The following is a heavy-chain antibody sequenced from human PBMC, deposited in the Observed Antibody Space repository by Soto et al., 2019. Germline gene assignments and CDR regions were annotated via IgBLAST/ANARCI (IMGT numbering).Heavy chain of an antibody. CDR2: FDPEDGET. CDR3: TTEGGFD. D-gene: IGHD3-16*01. CDR1: GHPLTEVA. Sequence: QVQLVQSGAELKKPGASVRVSCKVSGHPLTEVAMHWVRQTAGKGLEWMGSFDPEDGETLYAQNFQGRVTMTEDSSADTAYMELSSVRLEDTGVYYCTTEGGFDWGQGTLVTVSS. J-gene: IGHJ4*02. V-gene: IGHV1-24*01.